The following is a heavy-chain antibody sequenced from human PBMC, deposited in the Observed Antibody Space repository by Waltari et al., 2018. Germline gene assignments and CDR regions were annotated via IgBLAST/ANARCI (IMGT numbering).Heavy chain of an antibody. CDR1: GYSFSSYS. Sequence: QVHLVQSGAEVKKPGASVKVSCKASGYSFSSYSLNWVRQVPGQGLEWMGWIRTYNGETNYAQKFQGRVTMTTDTSTSTAYMELRSLTSDDTAVYYCARDPGVLYFQHWGQGTLVTVSS. CDR3: ARDPGVLYFQH. CDR2: IRTYNGET. J-gene: IGHJ1*01. D-gene: IGHD2-8*01. V-gene: IGHV1-18*01.